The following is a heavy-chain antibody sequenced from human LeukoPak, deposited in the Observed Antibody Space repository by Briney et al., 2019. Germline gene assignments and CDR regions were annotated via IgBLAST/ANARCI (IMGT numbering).Heavy chain of an antibody. CDR3: AIRPTVVKGPFDY. Sequence: GRSLRLSCAASGFTFSSYGMHWVRQAPGKGLEWVAVISYDGSNKYYADSVKGRFTISRDNSKNTLYLQMNSLRAEDTAVYYCAIRPTVVKGPFDYWGQGVLVTVS. J-gene: IGHJ4*02. CDR1: GFTFSSYG. V-gene: IGHV3-30*03. CDR2: ISYDGSNK. D-gene: IGHD4-23*01.